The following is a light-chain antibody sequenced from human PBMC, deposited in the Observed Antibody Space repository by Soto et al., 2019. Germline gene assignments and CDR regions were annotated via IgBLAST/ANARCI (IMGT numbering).Light chain of an antibody. CDR2: AAS. V-gene: IGKV3-20*01. J-gene: IGKJ1*01. CDR3: QQFPTWT. CDR1: QSVSNSY. Sequence: EIVLTQSPGILSLSPGKRATLSCRASQSVSNSYLAWYQQKPGQAPRLLMYAASNRATGIPDRFSGSGSGTDFTLTISRLEPEDFAVYYCQQFPTWTFGQGTKVEIK.